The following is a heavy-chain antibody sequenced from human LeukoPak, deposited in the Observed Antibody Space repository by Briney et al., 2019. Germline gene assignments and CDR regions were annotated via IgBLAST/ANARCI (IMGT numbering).Heavy chain of an antibody. CDR2: ISGSGDST. J-gene: IGHJ4*02. CDR3: AKWQYYVSGDDY. D-gene: IGHD3-10*01. CDR1: GFTFSTYG. V-gene: IGHV3-23*01. Sequence: PGGSLRLSCAGSGFTFSTYGMSWGRQAPNKGLEWLSTISGSGDSTYYADSVKGRFTISRDNSKNTLFLQMNSLRAEDTAIYYCAKWQYYVSGDDYWGQGILVTVSS.